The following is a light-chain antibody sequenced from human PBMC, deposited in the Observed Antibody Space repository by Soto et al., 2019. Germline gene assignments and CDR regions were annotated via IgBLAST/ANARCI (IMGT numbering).Light chain of an antibody. Sequence: EIVMTQSPATLSVSPGERATLSCRASQSVSTYLAWYQQKPGQAPRLLIFGASTRATGIPARFSGSGSGSEFTLTISSLQSEDVAVYSCQQYNNGPLVTFGGGTKVEIK. CDR1: QSVSTY. CDR3: QQYNNGPLVT. CDR2: GAS. V-gene: IGKV3-15*01. J-gene: IGKJ4*01.